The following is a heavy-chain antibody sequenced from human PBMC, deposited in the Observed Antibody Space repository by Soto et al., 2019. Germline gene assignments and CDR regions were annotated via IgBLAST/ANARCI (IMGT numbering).Heavy chain of an antibody. D-gene: IGHD6-25*01. Sequence: SETLSLTCSVSGDSMRGYHFYWGWIRQAPGKGLEWIGSAYFSGGNTYYSPSLKSLVSISVDTSKNEFSLRLTSLTAADTAVYFCAYGSSSAWIDYWGQGTPVTVSS. J-gene: IGHJ4*02. V-gene: IGHV4-39*01. CDR3: AYGSSSAWIDY. CDR2: AYFSGGNT. CDR1: GDSMRGYHFY.